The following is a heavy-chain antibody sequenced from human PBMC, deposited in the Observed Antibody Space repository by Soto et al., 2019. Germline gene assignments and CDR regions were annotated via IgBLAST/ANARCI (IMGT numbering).Heavy chain of an antibody. CDR3: AXGAGYGDYGDY. CDR1: GFSLRGYS. J-gene: IGHJ4*02. CDR2: ISGTGSSI. D-gene: IGHD4-17*01. Sequence: EVQLVXSGGGLVQPGGSLXLSCAASGFSLRGYSMSWVHKAPGKGLEWVSYISGTGSSIYADSVKGRFTXXXXXXKNSXXXXXXXXGXXXXAVYXCAXGAGYGDYGDYWGQGTLVXXXS. V-gene: IGHV3-48*01.